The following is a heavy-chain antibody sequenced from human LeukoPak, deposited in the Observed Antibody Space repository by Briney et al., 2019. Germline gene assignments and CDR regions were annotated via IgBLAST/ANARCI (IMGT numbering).Heavy chain of an antibody. CDR3: TTDLRLRYFDWLSWHYYGMDV. CDR2: ISANGGST. CDR1: GFIFTNFA. V-gene: IGHV3-23*01. J-gene: IGHJ6*02. Sequence: PGGSLRLSCAASGFIFTNFAMSWVRQAPGKGLEWVAGISANGGSTSYADSVKGRFNISRDNSKKTVDLQMNNLRAEDTAVYYCTTDLRLRYFDWLSWHYYGMDVWGQGTTVTVSS. D-gene: IGHD3-9*01.